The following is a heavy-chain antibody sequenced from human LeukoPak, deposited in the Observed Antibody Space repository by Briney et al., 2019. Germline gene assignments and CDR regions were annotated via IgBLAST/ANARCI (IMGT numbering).Heavy chain of an antibody. CDR3: AKGSLGRYSSGWYGTVFDY. V-gene: IGHV3-30*02. Sequence: GGSLRLSCAASGFTFSSYGMHWVRQAPGKGLEWVAFIRYDGSNKYYADSVKGRFTISRDNSKNTLYLQMNSLRAEDTAVYYCAKGSLGRYSSGWYGTVFDYWGQGTLVTVSS. J-gene: IGHJ4*02. CDR2: IRYDGSNK. CDR1: GFTFSSYG. D-gene: IGHD6-19*01.